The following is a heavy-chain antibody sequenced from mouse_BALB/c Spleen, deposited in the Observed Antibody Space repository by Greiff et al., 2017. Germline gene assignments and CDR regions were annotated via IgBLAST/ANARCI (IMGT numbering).Heavy chain of an antibody. CDR3: ARDYYGSSSYAMDY. CDR1: GFTFSDYG. D-gene: IGHD1-1*01. J-gene: IGHJ4*01. V-gene: IGHV5-15*02. CDR2: ISNLAYSI. Sequence: DVKLVESGGGLVQPGGSRKLSCAASGFTFSDYGMAWVRQAPGKGPEWVAFISNLAYSIYYADTVTGRFTISRENAKNTLYLEMSSLRSEDTAMYYCARDYYGSSSYAMDYWGQGTSVTVSS.